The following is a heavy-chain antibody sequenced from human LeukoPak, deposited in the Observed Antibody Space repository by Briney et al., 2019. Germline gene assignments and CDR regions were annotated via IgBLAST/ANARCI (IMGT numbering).Heavy chain of an antibody. D-gene: IGHD4-23*01. CDR2: GCRT. Sequence: GCRTYYADSVKGRFTISRDNSKNPLYLEMNSLRAEDTAVYYCAKETIHDYGGNSGAFDIWGQGTMVTVSS. CDR3: AKETIHDYGGNSGAFDI. V-gene: IGHV3-NL1*01. J-gene: IGHJ3*02.